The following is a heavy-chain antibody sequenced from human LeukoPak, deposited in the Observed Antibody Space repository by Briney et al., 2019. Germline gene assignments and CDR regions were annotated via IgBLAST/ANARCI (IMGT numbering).Heavy chain of an antibody. D-gene: IGHD4-4*01. J-gene: IGHJ4*02. CDR3: ARDGSPTVIDY. CDR1: GVTFSRSG. CDR2: IWYDGGKK. Sequence: GGALRLSCAVSGVTFSRSGMHWVRQAPGKGLEWVAFIWYDGGKKYYADSVKGRFTISRDNSKNTVYLQTDSLRVEDTAVYYCARDGSPTVIDYWGQGTLLTVSS. V-gene: IGHV3-33*01.